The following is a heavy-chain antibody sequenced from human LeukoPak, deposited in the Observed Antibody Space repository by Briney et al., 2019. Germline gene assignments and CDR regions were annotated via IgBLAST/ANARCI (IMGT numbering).Heavy chain of an antibody. D-gene: IGHD3-10*01. J-gene: IGHJ4*02. CDR1: GFTFSSYG. V-gene: IGHV3-33*01. CDR2: IWYDGSNK. CDR3: ARENRRYGSGSLTVDY. Sequence: GRSLRLSCAASGFTFSSYGMHWVRQAPGKGLEWVAVIWYDGSNKYYADSVKGRFTISRDNSKNTLYLQMNSLRAEDTAVYYCARENRRYGSGSLTVDYWGQGTLVTASS.